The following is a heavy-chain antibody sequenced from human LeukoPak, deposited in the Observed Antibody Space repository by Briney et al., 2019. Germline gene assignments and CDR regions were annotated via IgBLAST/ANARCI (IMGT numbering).Heavy chain of an antibody. V-gene: IGHV1-2*02. CDR3: ARGGSPIFYYYIDV. CDR2: INPNTGGT. J-gene: IGHJ6*03. D-gene: IGHD2-2*01. Sequence: ASVKVSCKPYGYTFTDYFMHWVRQAPGQGLEWMGWINPNTGGTNYAQKFQGRVTMTRDTSITTAYMDLSSLRSDDTAVYYCARGGSPIFYYYIDVWGKGTTVTISS. CDR1: GYTFTDYF.